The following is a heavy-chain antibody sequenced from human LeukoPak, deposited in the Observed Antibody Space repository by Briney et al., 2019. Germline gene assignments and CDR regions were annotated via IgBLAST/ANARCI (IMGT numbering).Heavy chain of an antibody. CDR2: ISSSGSTI. D-gene: IGHD5-18*01. CDR1: GFTFSDYY. V-gene: IGHV3-11*01. CDR3: ATPQARPTAYYYYGMDV. J-gene: IGHJ6*02. Sequence: GGSLRLSCAASGFTFSDYYMSWIRQAPGKGLEWVSYISSSGSTIYYADSVKGRFTISRDNAKNSLYLQMNSLRAEDTAVYYFATPQARPTAYYYYGMDVWGQGTTVTVSS.